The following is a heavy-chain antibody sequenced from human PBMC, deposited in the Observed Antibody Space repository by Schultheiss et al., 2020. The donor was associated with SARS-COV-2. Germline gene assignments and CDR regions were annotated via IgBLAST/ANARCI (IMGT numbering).Heavy chain of an antibody. D-gene: IGHD3-3*01. CDR1: GGSFSGYY. Sequence: GSLRLSCAVYGGSFSGYYWSWIRQPPGKGLEWIGYIYYSGSTNYNPSLKSRVTISVDTSKNQFSLKLSSVTAADTAVYYCARGVGLRFLEWLKYYFDYWGQGTLVTVSS. J-gene: IGHJ4*02. CDR3: ARGVGLRFLEWLKYYFDY. V-gene: IGHV4-59*01. CDR2: IYYSGST.